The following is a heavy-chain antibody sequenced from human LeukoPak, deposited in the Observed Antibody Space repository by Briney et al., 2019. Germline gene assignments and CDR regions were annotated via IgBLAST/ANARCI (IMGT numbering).Heavy chain of an antibody. V-gene: IGHV4-59*12. Sequence: SETLSLTCTVSGGSISRYYWSWIRQPPGKGLEWIGYIYYSGSTNYNPSLKSRVTISLDTAKNQFSLKLSSVTAADTAVYYCARDGAIAVAGGLDYWGQGTLVTVSS. CDR1: GGSISRYY. CDR2: IYYSGST. D-gene: IGHD6-19*01. CDR3: ARDGAIAVAGGLDY. J-gene: IGHJ4*02.